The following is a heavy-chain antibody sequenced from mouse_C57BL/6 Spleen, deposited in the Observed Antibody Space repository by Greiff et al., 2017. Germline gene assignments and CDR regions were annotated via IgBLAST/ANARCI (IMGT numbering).Heavy chain of an antibody. D-gene: IGHD1-1*01. CDR1: GYTFTDYE. J-gene: IGHJ4*01. CDR2: IDPETGGT. Sequence: QVQLQQSGAELVRPGASVTLSCKASGYTFTDYEMHWVKQTPVHGLEWIGAIDPETGGTAYNQKFKGKAILTADKSSSTAYMELRSLTSEDSAVYYCTRTPSTTVPSTGAMDYWGQGTSVTVSS. V-gene: IGHV1-15*01. CDR3: TRTPSTTVPSTGAMDY.